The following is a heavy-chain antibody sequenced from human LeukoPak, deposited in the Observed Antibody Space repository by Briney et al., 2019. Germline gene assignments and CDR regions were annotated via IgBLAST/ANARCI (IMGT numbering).Heavy chain of an antibody. V-gene: IGHV1-46*01. D-gene: IGHD3-16*01. CDR2: INPTGGST. J-gene: IGHJ4*02. CDR1: GYTFPSYF. Sequence: ASVKVSCKASGYTFPSYFMHWVRQAPGQGLEWMGIINPTGGSTTYAQKFQGRVTMTTDTSTSTAYMELRSLRSDDTAVYYCARVMITFRTIDYWGQGTLVTVSS. CDR3: ARVMITFRTIDY.